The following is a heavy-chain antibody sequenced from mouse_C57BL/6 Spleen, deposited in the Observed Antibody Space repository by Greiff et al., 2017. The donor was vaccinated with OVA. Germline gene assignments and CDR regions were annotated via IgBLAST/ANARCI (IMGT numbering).Heavy chain of an antibody. CDR3: ARSTVGDYYAMDY. J-gene: IGHJ4*01. V-gene: IGHV1-80*01. CDR2: IYPGDGDT. Sequence: VQLQQSGAELVKPGASVKISCKASGYAFSSYWMNWVKQRPGKGLEWIGQIYPGDGDTNYNGKFKGKATLTADKSSSTAYMQLSSLTSEDSAVYFCARSTVGDYYAMDYWGQGTSVTVSS. CDR1: GYAFSSYW. D-gene: IGHD1-1*01.